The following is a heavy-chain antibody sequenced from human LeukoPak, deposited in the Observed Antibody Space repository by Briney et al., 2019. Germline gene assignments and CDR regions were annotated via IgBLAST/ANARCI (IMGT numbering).Heavy chain of an antibody. D-gene: IGHD3-9*01. CDR3: ATFRLAVWEKNRDILTGRSQPVALDY. Sequence: ASVNVSCKVSGYTLTELSMHWVRQAPGKGLEWMGGFDPEDGETIYAQKFQGRVTMTEDTSTDTVYMELSSLRSEDTAVYYCATFRLAVWEKNRDILTGRSQPVALDYWGQGTLVTVSS. J-gene: IGHJ4*02. V-gene: IGHV1-24*01. CDR1: GYTLTELS. CDR2: FDPEDGET.